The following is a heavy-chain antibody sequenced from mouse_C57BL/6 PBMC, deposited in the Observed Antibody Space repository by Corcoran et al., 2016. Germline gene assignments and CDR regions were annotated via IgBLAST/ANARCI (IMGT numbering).Heavy chain of an antibody. J-gene: IGHJ2*01. V-gene: IGHV1-66*01. D-gene: IGHD1-1*01. CDR2: IYPGSGNT. CDR1: GYSFTSYY. CDR3: ARNYGSSLYYCDY. Sequence: QVQLQQSGPELVKPGASVKISCKASGYSFTSYYIHWVKQRPGQGLEWIGWIYPGSGNTKYNEKFKGKATLTADTSSSTAYMQLSSLTSEDSAVYYCARNYGSSLYYCDYWGQGTTLTVSS.